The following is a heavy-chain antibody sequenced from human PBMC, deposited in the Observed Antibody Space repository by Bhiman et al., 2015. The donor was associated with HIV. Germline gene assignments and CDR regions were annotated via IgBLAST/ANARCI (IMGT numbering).Heavy chain of an antibody. Sequence: EVQLVESGGGLVKPGGSLRLSCAASGFTFSTYSMNWVRQAPGKGLEWVSYISSSSSTIFYADSVKGRFTISRDNAKNSLYLQMNSLRAEDTAVYYCARDQGFYGGDYFDYWGQGTLVTVSS. CDR1: GFTFSTYS. CDR2: ISSSSSTI. J-gene: IGHJ4*02. CDR3: ARDQGFYGGDYFDY. V-gene: IGHV3-48*01. D-gene: IGHD4-23*01.